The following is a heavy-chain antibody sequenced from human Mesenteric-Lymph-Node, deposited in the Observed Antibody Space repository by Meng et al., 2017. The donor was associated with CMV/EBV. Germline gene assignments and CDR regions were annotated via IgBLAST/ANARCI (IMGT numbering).Heavy chain of an antibody. J-gene: IGHJ6*02. V-gene: IGHV3-48*03. CDR1: GFTFSSYE. D-gene: IGHD3-3*01. CDR2: ISSSGSTI. CDR3: ARLPRITIFGVARDYYYYGMDV. Sequence: GESLKISCAASGFTFSSYEMNWVRQAPGKGLEWVSYISSSGSTIYYADSVKGRFTISRDNAKNSLYLQMNSLRAEDTAVYYCARLPRITIFGVARDYYYYGMDVWGQGTTVTVSS.